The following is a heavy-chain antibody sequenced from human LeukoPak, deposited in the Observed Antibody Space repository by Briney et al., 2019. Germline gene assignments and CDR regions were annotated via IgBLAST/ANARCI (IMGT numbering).Heavy chain of an antibody. CDR2: INAYNGST. D-gene: IGHD3-22*01. Sequence: ASVKVSCKASGYTFTSYCISWVRQAPGQGLEWMGWINAYNGSTNYAQKLQGRVTMTTDTSTSTVYMELSSLRSDDTAVYYCARGSPPRRNYDSRGYYSYYFDYWGQGTLVTVSS. CDR3: ARGSPPRRNYDSRGYYSYYFDY. CDR1: GYTFTSYC. J-gene: IGHJ4*02. V-gene: IGHV1-18*01.